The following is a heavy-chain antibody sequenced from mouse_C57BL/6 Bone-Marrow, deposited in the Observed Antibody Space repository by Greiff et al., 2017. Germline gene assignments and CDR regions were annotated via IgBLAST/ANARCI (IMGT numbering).Heavy chain of an antibody. J-gene: IGHJ1*03. Sequence: QVQLKQSGAELVRPGASVTLSCKASGYTFTDYEMHWVKQTPVHGLEWIGAIDPETGGTAYNQKFKGKAILTADKSSSTAYMELRSLTSEDSAVYYCTNFYYYGSSYGYFDVWGTGTTVTVSS. CDR1: GYTFTDYE. CDR2: IDPETGGT. V-gene: IGHV1-15*01. CDR3: TNFYYYGSSYGYFDV. D-gene: IGHD1-1*01.